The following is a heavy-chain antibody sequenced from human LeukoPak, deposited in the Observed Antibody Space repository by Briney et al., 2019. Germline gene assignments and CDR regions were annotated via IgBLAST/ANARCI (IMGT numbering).Heavy chain of an antibody. CDR3: ARDGREAMCIPDY. CDR1: GFTFSDYY. D-gene: IGHD1-26*01. CDR2: ISSSGSTI. V-gene: IGHV3-11*04. Sequence: PGASLRLSCAASGFTFSDYYMSWIRQAPGQGLEWVSYISSSGSTIYYADSVKGRFTISRDNAKNSLYLHMNSLRAEDTAVYYCARDGREAMCIPDYWGQGTLVTVSS. J-gene: IGHJ4*02.